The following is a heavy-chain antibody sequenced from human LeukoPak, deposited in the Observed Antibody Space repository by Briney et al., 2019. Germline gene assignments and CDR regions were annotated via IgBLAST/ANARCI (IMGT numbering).Heavy chain of an antibody. CDR2: INSRNDGVTT. Sequence: GRSLRLSSVVSGFTFTNASMSWVRQAPGKGLEWMGRINSRNDGVTTDYSSPVEGRFTSSSDESQNTVYLQMNSRKNEHTAVYYCTTCSTTSCYVWGHAFDIWGQGTMVTVSS. CDR1: GFTFTNAS. D-gene: IGHD2-2*01. J-gene: IGHJ3*02. CDR3: TTCSTTSCYVWGHAFDI. V-gene: IGHV3-15*01.